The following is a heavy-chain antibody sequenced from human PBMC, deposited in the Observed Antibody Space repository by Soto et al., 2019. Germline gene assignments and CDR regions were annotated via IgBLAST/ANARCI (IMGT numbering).Heavy chain of an antibody. CDR1: GYTFTSYD. J-gene: IGHJ5*02. V-gene: IGHV1-8*01. CDR3: ARGKYECWSCNWFDP. D-gene: IGHD3-3*01. Sequence: QVQLVQSGAEVKKPGSSVKVSCKASGYTFTSYDINWVRQSTGQGLEWMGWMIPNSGNTGYAQKFQGRVTMTRTTSISTVYMERRSLRSEDTSVYYCARGKYECWSCNWFDPWGQGTLVTVSS. CDR2: MIPNSGNT.